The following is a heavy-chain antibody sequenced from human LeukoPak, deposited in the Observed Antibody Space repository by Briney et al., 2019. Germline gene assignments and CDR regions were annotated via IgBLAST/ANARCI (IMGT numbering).Heavy chain of an antibody. CDR2: INPNSGGT. V-gene: IGHV1-2*02. J-gene: IGHJ4*02. CDR3: ARDLVVVVAAKLGYDY. D-gene: IGHD2-15*01. Sequence: ASVKVSCKASGYTFTGYYMHWVRQAPGQGLEWMGWINPNSGGTNYAQKVQGRVTMTRDTSISTAYMELSRLRSDDTAVYYCARDLVVVVAAKLGYDYWGQGTLVTVSS. CDR1: GYTFTGYY.